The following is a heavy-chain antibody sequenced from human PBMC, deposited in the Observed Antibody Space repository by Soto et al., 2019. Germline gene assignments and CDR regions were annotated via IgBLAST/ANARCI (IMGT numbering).Heavy chain of an antibody. D-gene: IGHD6-6*01. J-gene: IGHJ4*02. Sequence: VQLVESGGDVVQPGKSLTLSCGASGFTFSGYGMHWVRQAPGNGLEWVSFVSYDGHNKYYGDSVRGRFTIARDNSKRTLFLHMNRLRKEDTAAYYCTLSDSSEVDHWGQGALVTVSA. CDR1: GFTFSGYG. V-gene: IGHV3-30*03. CDR2: VSYDGHNK. CDR3: TLSDSSEVDH.